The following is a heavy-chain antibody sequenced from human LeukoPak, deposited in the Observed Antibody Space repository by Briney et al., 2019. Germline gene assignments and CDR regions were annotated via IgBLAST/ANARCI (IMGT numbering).Heavy chain of an antibody. CDR3: ANEIRPNDY. J-gene: IGHJ4*02. V-gene: IGHV3-23*01. CDR1: GFIVSSDY. CDR2: ISISGSKT. D-gene: IGHD4-17*01. Sequence: GESLRLSCAVSGFIVSSDYMSWVRQTPGKGLEWVSAISISGSKTYYADSVKGRFTISRDNSKNTLYLQMNSLRAEDTAVYYCANEIRPNDYWGQGTQVTVSS.